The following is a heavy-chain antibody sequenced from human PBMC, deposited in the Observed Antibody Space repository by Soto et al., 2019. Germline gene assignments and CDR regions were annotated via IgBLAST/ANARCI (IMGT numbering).Heavy chain of an antibody. V-gene: IGHV1-69*06. D-gene: IGHD2-2*02. CDR3: ARDPSVRDCSSTSCYNLYDYRMDV. CDR1: GGTFSSYA. Sequence: SVKVSCKASGGTFSSYAISWVRQAPGQGLEWMGGIIPIFGTANYAQKFQGRVTITADKSTSTAYMELSSLRSEDTAVYYCARDPSVRDCSSTSCYNLYDYRMDVWG. J-gene: IGHJ6*02. CDR2: IIPIFGTA.